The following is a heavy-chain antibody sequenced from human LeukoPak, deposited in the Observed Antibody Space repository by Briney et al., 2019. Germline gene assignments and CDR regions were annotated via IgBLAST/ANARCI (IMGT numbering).Heavy chain of an antibody. CDR2: IGTAGDT. D-gene: IGHD5-18*01. Sequence: PGGSLRLSCAASGFTFSSYDMHWVRQATGKGLEWVSAIGTAGDTYYPGSVKGRFTISRENAKNSLYLQMNSLRAGDTAVYYCARYVDTGAFDIWGQGKMVTVFS. CDR1: GFTFSSYD. CDR3: ARYVDTGAFDI. J-gene: IGHJ3*02. V-gene: IGHV3-13*01.